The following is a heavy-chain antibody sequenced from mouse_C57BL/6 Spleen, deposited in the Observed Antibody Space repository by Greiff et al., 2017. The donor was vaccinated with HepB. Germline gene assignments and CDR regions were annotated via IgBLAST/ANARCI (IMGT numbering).Heavy chain of an antibody. CDR3: VRRSDCYSGDFDV. CDR1: GFSFNTYA. D-gene: IGHD2-3*01. V-gene: IGHV10-1*01. CDR2: IRSKSNNYAT. Sequence: GGGLVQPKGSLKLSCAASGFSFNTYAMNWVRQAPGKGLEWVARIRSKSNNYATYYADSVKDRFTISRDDSESMLYLQMNNLKTEDTAMYYCVRRSDCYSGDFDVWGTGTTVTVSS. J-gene: IGHJ1*03.